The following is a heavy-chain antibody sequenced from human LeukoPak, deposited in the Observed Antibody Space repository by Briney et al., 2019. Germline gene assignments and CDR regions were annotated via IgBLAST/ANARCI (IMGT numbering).Heavy chain of an antibody. Sequence: QPGGSLRLSCAASGFTISSYGMHWVRQAPGKGLAWVAFIRYDGSNKYYADSVKGRFTISRDNSKNTLYLQMNSLRAEDTAVYYCAKDPAEAKTFDYWGQEPWSPSPQ. V-gene: IGHV3-30*02. J-gene: IGHJ4*01. D-gene: IGHD6-19*01. CDR3: AKDPAEAKTFDY. CDR2: IRYDGSNK. CDR1: GFTISSYG.